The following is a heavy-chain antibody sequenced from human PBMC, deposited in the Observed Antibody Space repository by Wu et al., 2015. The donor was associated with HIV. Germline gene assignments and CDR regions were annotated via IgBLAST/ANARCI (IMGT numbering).Heavy chain of an antibody. Sequence: QVQLVQSGAEVKKPGASVKVSCKASGYTFTGYYMHWVRQAPGQGLEWMGWINPNSGGTNYAQKFQGRVTMTRDTSISTAYMELSRLRSDDTAVYYCARDLAGESRNYYYYYYMDVWGKGTTVTVSS. CDR1: GYTFTGYY. V-gene: IGHV1-2*02. J-gene: IGHJ6*03. D-gene: IGHD6-13*01. CDR3: ARDLAGESRNYYYYYYMDV. CDR2: INPNSGGT.